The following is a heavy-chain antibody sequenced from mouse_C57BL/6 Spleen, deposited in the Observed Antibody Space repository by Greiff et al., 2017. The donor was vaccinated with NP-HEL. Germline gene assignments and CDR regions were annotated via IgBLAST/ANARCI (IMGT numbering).Heavy chain of an antibody. D-gene: IGHD3-2*02. J-gene: IGHJ4*01. V-gene: IGHV1-22*01. Sequence: EVQLQQSGPELVKPGASVKMSCKASGYTFTDYNMHWVKQSHGKSLEWIGYINPNNGGTSYNQKFKGKATLTVNKSSSTAYMELRSLTSEDSAVYYCARKTAQGVYYAMGYWGQGTSVTVSS. CDR3: ARKTAQGVYYAMGY. CDR2: INPNNGGT. CDR1: GYTFTDYN.